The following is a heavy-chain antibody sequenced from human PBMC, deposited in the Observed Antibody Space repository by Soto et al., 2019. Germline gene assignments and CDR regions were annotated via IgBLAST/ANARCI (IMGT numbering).Heavy chain of an antibody. V-gene: IGHV3-53*01. Sequence: SGGSLRLSCAASGFTVGSNYMSWVRQAPGKGLEWVSVIYSGGSTYYADSVKGRFTISRDNSKNTLYLQMNSLRAEDTAVYYCARSLPGPYCSGGSCYPTGFDYWGQGTLVTVSS. CDR1: GFTVGSNY. J-gene: IGHJ4*02. D-gene: IGHD2-15*01. CDR3: ARSLPGPYCSGGSCYPTGFDY. CDR2: IYSGGST.